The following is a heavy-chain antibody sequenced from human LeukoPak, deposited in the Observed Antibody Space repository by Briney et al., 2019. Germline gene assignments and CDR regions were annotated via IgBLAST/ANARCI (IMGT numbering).Heavy chain of an antibody. V-gene: IGHV5-51*01. J-gene: IGHJ4*02. Sequence: GESLKISCKGSGYSFTSYWIGWVRQMPGRGLEWMGIIYPGDSDTRYSPSFQGQVTISADKSISTAYLQWSSLQASDTAMYYCARRLCSSSCYMDYWGQGTLVTVSS. D-gene: IGHD2-2*02. CDR2: IYPGDSDT. CDR3: ARRLCSSSCYMDY. CDR1: GYSFTSYW.